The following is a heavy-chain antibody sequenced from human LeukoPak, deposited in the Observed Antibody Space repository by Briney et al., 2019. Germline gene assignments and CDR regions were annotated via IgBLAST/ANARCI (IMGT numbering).Heavy chain of an antibody. CDR3: AKDRTPCSGGSCYSGVADY. Sequence: GRSLRLSCAASGFTFSSYGMHWVRQAPGKGLEWMTFIRFDGSNKYYADSVKGRFTISRDNSKNTLYLQMNSLRAEDTAVYYCAKDRTPCSGGSCYSGVADYWGQGTLVTVSS. V-gene: IGHV3-30*02. CDR2: IRFDGSNK. D-gene: IGHD2-15*01. J-gene: IGHJ4*02. CDR1: GFTFSSYG.